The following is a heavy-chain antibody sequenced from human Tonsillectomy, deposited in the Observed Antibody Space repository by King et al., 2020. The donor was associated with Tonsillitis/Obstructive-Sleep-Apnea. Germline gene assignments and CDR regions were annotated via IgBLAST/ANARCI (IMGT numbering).Heavy chain of an antibody. CDR2: IWYDGSNK. CDR1: GFSFSSYG. D-gene: IGHD2-8*01. CDR3: ARDWVALDGSLM. V-gene: IGHV3-33*01. J-gene: IGHJ4*02. Sequence: VQLVESGGGVVQPGRSLRLSCAASGFSFSSYGMHWVRQAPSKGLEWVAVIWYDGSNKYYADSVKGRFIISRDNSKNTLYLQMNSLRAEDTAVYYCARDWVALDGSLMWGQGTLVTVSS.